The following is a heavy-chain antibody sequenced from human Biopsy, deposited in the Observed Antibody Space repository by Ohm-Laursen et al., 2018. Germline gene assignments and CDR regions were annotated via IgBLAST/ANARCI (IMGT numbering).Heavy chain of an antibody. Sequence: ASVKVSCKASGYTFNAYYIHWMRQAPGQGLEWMGWIDPATGETRYAQRFQGRVTMTRDTSVTTAYMQLSSLTSDDTALYYCAKPSGGVSTIGFDPWGQGTQVIVSS. D-gene: IGHD3-16*01. CDR3: AKPSGGVSTIGFDP. CDR1: GYTFNAYY. CDR2: IDPATGET. V-gene: IGHV1-2*02. J-gene: IGHJ5*02.